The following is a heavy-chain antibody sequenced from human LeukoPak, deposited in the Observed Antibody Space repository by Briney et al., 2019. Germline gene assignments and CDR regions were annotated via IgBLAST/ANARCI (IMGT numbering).Heavy chain of an antibody. J-gene: IGHJ4*02. D-gene: IGHD2-15*01. CDR1: GFTFSDYY. Sequence: GGSLRLSSAASGFTFSDYYMSWIRPAPGKRLEWVSYISSSGSTIYCADSVRGRFTISRDNAKNSLYLQMNRLRAEDTAVYYCAREISGERTYYFDYWGQGTLVTVSS. V-gene: IGHV3-11*01. CDR2: ISSSGSTI. CDR3: AREISGERTYYFDY.